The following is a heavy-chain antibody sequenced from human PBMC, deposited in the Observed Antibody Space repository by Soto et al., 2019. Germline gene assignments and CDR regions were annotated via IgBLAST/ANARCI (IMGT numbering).Heavy chain of an antibody. CDR2: ISGSGATT. Sequence: EVHLLESGGDLVQRGGSLRLSCAASGFISSNYAMSWVRQAPGKGLEWVSAISGSGATTYYPDSVKGRFTISRDNSKNTLYLQMNSLRAEDTAVYYCTKGGIPRRYNIPKVDFDYWGQGSLVTVSS. D-gene: IGHD1-1*01. CDR3: TKGGIPRRYNIPKVDFDY. V-gene: IGHV3-23*01. J-gene: IGHJ4*02. CDR1: GFISSNYA.